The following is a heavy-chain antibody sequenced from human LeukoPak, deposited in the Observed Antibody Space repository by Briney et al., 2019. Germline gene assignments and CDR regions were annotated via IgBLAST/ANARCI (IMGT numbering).Heavy chain of an antibody. J-gene: IGHJ6*02. V-gene: IGHV3-30-3*01. CDR2: ISYDGSNK. CDR1: GFTFSSYA. Sequence: GGSLRLSCAASGFTFSSYAMHWVRQAPGKGLEWVAVISYDGSNKYYADSVRGRFTISRDNSKNTLYLQMNSLRAEDTAVYYCARDRDTAMVRGYYYYYGMDVWGQGTTVTVSS. D-gene: IGHD5-18*01. CDR3: ARDRDTAMVRGYYYYYGMDV.